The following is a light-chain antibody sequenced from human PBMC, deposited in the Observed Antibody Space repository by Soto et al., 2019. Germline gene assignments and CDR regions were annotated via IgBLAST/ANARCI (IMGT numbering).Light chain of an antibody. J-gene: IGKJ1*01. V-gene: IGKV3-15*01. CDR2: GAS. Sequence: EIVMTQSPSTVSASLGERATLSCRASQSVSCNLAWYQQKPGQAPKLLIYGASTRPNGIPSRFSGSGSGTKFTLTTSNLQSAEFVASYCQLYDNWPPCTFGQGTKVEIK. CDR3: QLYDNWPPCT. CDR1: QSVSCN.